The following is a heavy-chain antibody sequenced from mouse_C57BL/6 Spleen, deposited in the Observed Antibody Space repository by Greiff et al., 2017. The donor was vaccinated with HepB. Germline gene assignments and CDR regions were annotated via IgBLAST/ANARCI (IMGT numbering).Heavy chain of an antibody. D-gene: IGHD1-1*01. CDR3: ARWNYGSFDY. V-gene: IGHV1-54*01. CDR1: GYAFTNYL. CDR2: INPGSGGT. Sequence: QVQLKQSGAELVRPGTSVKVSCKASGYAFTNYLIEWVKQRPGQGLEWIGVINPGSGGTNYNEKFKGKATLTADKSSSTAYMQLSSLTSEDSAVYFCARWNYGSFDYWGQGTTLTVSS. J-gene: IGHJ2*01.